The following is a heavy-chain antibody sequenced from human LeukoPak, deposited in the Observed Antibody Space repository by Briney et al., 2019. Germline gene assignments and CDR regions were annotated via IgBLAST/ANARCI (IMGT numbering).Heavy chain of an antibody. Sequence: GESLKISCKGSGYSFTSYWIGWVRQMPGKGLEWMGIIYPGDSDTRYSPSFQGQVTISADKSISTAYLQWSSLKASDTAMYHCARELEYYYDSSGPSDAFDIWGQGTMVTVSS. V-gene: IGHV5-51*01. CDR1: GYSFTSYW. J-gene: IGHJ3*02. D-gene: IGHD3-22*01. CDR2: IYPGDSDT. CDR3: ARELEYYYDSSGPSDAFDI.